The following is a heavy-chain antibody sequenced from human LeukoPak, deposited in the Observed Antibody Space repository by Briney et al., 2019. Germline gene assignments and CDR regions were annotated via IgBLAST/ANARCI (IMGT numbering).Heavy chain of an antibody. CDR2: IYHSGST. CDR1: GGSISSSNW. CDR3: ASLWENSYYYMDV. Sequence: SETLSLTCAVSGGSISSSNWWSWVRQPPGKGLEWIGEIYHSGSTNYNPSLKSRVTISVDKSKNQFSLKLSSVTAADTAVYYCASLWENSYYYMDVWGKGTTVTVSS. D-gene: IGHD1-26*01. J-gene: IGHJ6*03. V-gene: IGHV4-4*02.